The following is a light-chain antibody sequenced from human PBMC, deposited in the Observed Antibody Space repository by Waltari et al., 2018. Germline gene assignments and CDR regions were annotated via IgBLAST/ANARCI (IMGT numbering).Light chain of an antibody. J-gene: IGLJ2*01. CDR3: AAWDDSLNGVV. V-gene: IGLV1-44*01. CDR2: SNN. Sequence: QSVLPQPPSASGTPGQRVTISCSGSSSNTGSNTVNWYQQLPGTAPKLLIYSNNQRPSGVPDRFSGSKSGTSASLAISGLQSEDEADYYCAAWDDSLNGVVFGGGTKLTVL. CDR1: SSNTGSNT.